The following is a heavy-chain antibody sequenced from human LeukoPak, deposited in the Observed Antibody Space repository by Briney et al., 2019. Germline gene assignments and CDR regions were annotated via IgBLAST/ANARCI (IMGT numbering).Heavy chain of an antibody. CDR1: GGSFSGYY. D-gene: IGHD1-26*01. J-gene: IGHJ6*02. Sequence: SETLSLTCAVYGGSFSGYYWSWIRQPPGKGLEWIGEINHSGSTNYNPSLKSRVTISVDTSKNQFSLKLSSMTAADTAVYYCARGRVGATAFYYYYYGMDVWGQGTTVTVSS. CDR2: INHSGST. CDR3: ARGRVGATAFYYYYYGMDV. V-gene: IGHV4-34*01.